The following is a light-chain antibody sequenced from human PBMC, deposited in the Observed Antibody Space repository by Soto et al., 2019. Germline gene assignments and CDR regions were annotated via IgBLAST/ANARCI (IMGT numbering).Light chain of an antibody. V-gene: IGLV1-40*01. J-gene: IGLJ1*01. Sequence: QSVLTQPPSVSGAPGQRVTTSCTGSSSSIGAGYDVHWYQQLPGTAPKLLIYVNNNRPSGVPDRFSGSTSGTSASLAITGLRAEDEADYYCQSYDSSLSGYVFGTGTKVTVL. CDR3: QSYDSSLSGYV. CDR2: VNN. CDR1: SSSIGAGYD.